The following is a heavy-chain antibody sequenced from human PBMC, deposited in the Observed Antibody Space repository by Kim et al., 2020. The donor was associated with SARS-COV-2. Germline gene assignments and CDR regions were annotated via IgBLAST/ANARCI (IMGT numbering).Heavy chain of an antibody. CDR3: AKEASGAYIDY. Sequence: NENDADSVNGRFTISRDNSKNTLDLQMNSLRAEDTAVYYCAKEASGAYIDYWGQGTLVTVSS. J-gene: IGHJ4*02. CDR2: NE. D-gene: IGHD3-16*01. V-gene: IGHV3-33*06.